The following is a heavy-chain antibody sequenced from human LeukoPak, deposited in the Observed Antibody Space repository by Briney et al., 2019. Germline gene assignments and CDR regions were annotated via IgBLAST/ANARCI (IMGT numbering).Heavy chain of an antibody. CDR3: ARRYYGSGSYRLHWFDP. CDR1: GFTFSSYW. J-gene: IGHJ5*02. D-gene: IGHD3-10*01. CDR2: INSDGSST. V-gene: IGHV3-74*01. Sequence: GGSLRLSCAASGFTFSSYWMHWVRQAPGKGLVWVSRINSDGSSTSYADSVKGRFTISRGNAKNTLYLQMNSLRAEDTAVYYCARRYYGSGSYRLHWFDPWGQGTLVTVSS.